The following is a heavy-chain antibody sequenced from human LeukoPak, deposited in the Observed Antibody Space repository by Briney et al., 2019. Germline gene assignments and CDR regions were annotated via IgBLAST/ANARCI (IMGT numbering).Heavy chain of an antibody. CDR3: ARLRGSASGWYRDAFDM. Sequence: PSETLSLTCAVSGYSFANGYYWGWIRQPPGKGLEWVASIFRSGHTYYNPSLKSRATISLDMSRNDFSLRLTSVSAAATAIYYCARLRGSASGWYRDAFDMWGQGTMVSVS. CDR1: GYSFANGYY. J-gene: IGHJ3*02. CDR2: IFRSGHT. V-gene: IGHV4-38-2*01. D-gene: IGHD6-19*01.